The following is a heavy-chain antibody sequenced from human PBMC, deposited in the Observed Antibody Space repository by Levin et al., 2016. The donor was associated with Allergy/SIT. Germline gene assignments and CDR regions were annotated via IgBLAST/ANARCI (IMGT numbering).Heavy chain of an antibody. D-gene: IGHD6-13*01. V-gene: IGHV4-59*06. CDR1: GGSISSYY. CDR3: ARDGGIARPAENWFDP. Sequence: GSLRLSCTVSGGSISSYYWSWIRQPPGKGLEWIGYIYYSGSTYYNPSLKSRVTISVDTSKNQFSLKLSSVTAADTAVYYCARDGGIARPAENWFDPWGQGTLVTVSS. J-gene: IGHJ5*02. CDR2: IYYSGST.